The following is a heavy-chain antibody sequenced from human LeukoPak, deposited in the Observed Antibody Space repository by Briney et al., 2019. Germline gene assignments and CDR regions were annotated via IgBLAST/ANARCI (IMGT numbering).Heavy chain of an antibody. Sequence: PEGSLRLSCAASGFTFSSYAMHWVRQAPGKGLEWVAVISYDGSNKYYADSVKGRFTISRDNSKNTLYLQMNSLRAEDTAVYYCARGAGNWGRDQNWFDPWGQGTLVTVSS. CDR2: ISYDGSNK. CDR3: ARGAGNWGRDQNWFDP. CDR1: GFTFSSYA. V-gene: IGHV3-30-3*01. D-gene: IGHD7-27*01. J-gene: IGHJ5*02.